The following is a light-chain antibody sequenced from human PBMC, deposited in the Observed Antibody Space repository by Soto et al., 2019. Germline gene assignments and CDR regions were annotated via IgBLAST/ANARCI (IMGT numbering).Light chain of an antibody. Sequence: QLVLTQPPSASGTPGQRVTISCSGSSSNSGSNYVYWYQQLPGTAPKLLIYRNNQRPSGVPDRCSGSKSGTSASLAISGLRSEDEADYYCAAWDDSLSVWVFGGGTKLTV. J-gene: IGLJ3*02. CDR2: RNN. V-gene: IGLV1-47*01. CDR3: AAWDDSLSVWV. CDR1: SSNSGSNY.